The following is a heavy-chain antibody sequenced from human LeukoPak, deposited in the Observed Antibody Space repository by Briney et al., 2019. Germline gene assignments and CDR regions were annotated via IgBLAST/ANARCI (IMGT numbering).Heavy chain of an antibody. CDR1: GYTFTGYY. CDR2: INPNSGGT. Sequence: ASVKVSCKASGYTFTGYYMHWVRQAPGQGLEWMGWINPNSGGTNYAQKFQGRVTMTRDTSISTAYMEVSRLRSDDTAVYYCARPDYDDDDSPGRHDWGQGTQVTVSS. D-gene: IGHD4-17*01. CDR3: ARPDYDDDDSPGRHD. J-gene: IGHJ4*02. V-gene: IGHV1-2*02.